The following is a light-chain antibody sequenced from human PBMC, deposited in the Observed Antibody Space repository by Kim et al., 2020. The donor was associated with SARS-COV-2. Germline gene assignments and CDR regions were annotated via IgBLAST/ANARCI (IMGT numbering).Light chain of an antibody. CDR3: QQYNISPWT. CDR2: DVS. CDR1: QLTATY. Sequence: LAPGEGATLSCKASQLTATYLAWYQHRPGQAPRLLIHDVSTRASGVPDRFSGSGSGTDFTLTISRLEPEDFAVYYCQQYNISPWTFGPGTKVDIK. J-gene: IGKJ1*01. V-gene: IGKV3D-20*02.